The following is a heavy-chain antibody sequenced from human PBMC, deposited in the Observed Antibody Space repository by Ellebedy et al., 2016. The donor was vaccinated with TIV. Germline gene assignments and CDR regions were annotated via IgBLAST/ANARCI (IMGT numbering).Heavy chain of an antibody. J-gene: IGHJ4*02. V-gene: IGHV3-30*03. Sequence: GESLKISCVASGFTFSTSDMHWVRQTPGKGLEWLSHDVPDGYRKYYADSVKGRFPTSRDISKNTLFLQMNSLRVEDTAVYLCTRGPTHGGFDYWGQGTLVTVSS. CDR1: GFTFSTSD. CDR3: TRGPTHGGFDY. CDR2: DVPDGYRK. D-gene: IGHD3-16*01.